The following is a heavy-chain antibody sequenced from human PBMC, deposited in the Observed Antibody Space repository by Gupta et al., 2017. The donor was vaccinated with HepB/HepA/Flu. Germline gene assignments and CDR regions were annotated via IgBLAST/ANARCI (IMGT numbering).Heavy chain of an antibody. Sequence: EVHLVDSGGGLVQPGGSLRLSCAASGFAFTTYWMDWVRQTPGKGLEWVAHINQDGMEKHYVDSVKGRFTISRDNAKNSLYLQMDSLRAEDTAGYDCSSALEDWGQGTLVIVSS. CDR3: SSALED. J-gene: IGHJ4*02. CDR1: GFAFTTYW. V-gene: IGHV3-7*01. CDR2: INQDGMEK.